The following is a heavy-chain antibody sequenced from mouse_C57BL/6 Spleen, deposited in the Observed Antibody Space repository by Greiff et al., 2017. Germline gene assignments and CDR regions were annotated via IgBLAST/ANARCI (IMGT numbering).Heavy chain of an antibody. CDR1: GFTFSNYW. D-gene: IGHD3-3*01. CDR3: TGRGWGVDY. Sequence: EVKLMESGGGLVQPGGSMKLSCVASGFTFSNYWMNWVRQSPEKGLEWVAQIRLKSDNYATHYAESVKGRFTISRDDSKSSVYLQMNNLRAEDTGIYYCTGRGWGVDYWGQGTTLTVSS. J-gene: IGHJ2*01. V-gene: IGHV6-3*01. CDR2: IRLKSDNYAT.